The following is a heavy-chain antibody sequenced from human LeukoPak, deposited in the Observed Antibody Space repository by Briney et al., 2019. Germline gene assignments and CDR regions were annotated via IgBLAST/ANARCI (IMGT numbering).Heavy chain of an antibody. J-gene: IGHJ4*02. CDR2: INPNSGDT. V-gene: IGHV1-2*06. Sequence: ASVKVSCKTSGYTFTGYYVHWVRQAPGQGLEWMGRINPNSGDTNYAQKFQGRVTMTRDTSISTAYMELSRLRSDDTAVYYCARNYCGGDCFPDYWGQGTLVTVSS. CDR1: GYTFTGYY. CDR3: ARNYCGGDCFPDY. D-gene: IGHD2-21*02.